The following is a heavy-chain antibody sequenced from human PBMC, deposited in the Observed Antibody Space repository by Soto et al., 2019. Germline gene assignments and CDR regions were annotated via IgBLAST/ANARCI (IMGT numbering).Heavy chain of an antibody. CDR3: AREVGVAHQESWFDP. CDR1: GGSISSGGYY. J-gene: IGHJ5*02. CDR2: IYYSGST. D-gene: IGHD3-3*01. V-gene: IGHV4-31*03. Sequence: SETLSLTCTVSGGSISSGGYYWSWIRQHPGKGLEWIGYIYYSGSTYYNPSLKSRVTISVDTSKNQFSLKLSSVTAADTAVYYCAREVGVAHQESWFDPWGQGTLVTVSS.